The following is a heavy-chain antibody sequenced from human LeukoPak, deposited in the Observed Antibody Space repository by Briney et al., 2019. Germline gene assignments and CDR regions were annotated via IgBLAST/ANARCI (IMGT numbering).Heavy chain of an antibody. CDR1: GGSISSSSYY. J-gene: IGHJ3*02. CDR3: ARAGLWFGDSNAFDI. D-gene: IGHD3-10*01. V-gene: IGHV4-39*07. Sequence: SETLSLTCTVSGGSISSSSYYWGWIRQPPGKGLEWIGNIYYGGSTYYNPSLKSRVTISVDTSKNQFSLKLSSVTAADTAVYYCARAGLWFGDSNAFDIWGQGTMVTVSS. CDR2: IYYGGST.